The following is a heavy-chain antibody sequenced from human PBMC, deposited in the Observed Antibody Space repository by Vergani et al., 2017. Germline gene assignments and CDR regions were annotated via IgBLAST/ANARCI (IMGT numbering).Heavy chain of an antibody. V-gene: IGHV3-23*04. Sequence: VQLVQSGAEVKKPGSSVKVSCKASGGTFSSYAMSWVRQAPGKGLEWVSAISGSGGSTYYADSVKGRFTISRDNSKNTLYLQMNSLRAEDTAVYYCATFGGHWFDPWGQGTLVTVSS. CDR1: GGTFSSYA. D-gene: IGHD3-16*01. CDR3: ATFGGHWFDP. CDR2: ISGSGGST. J-gene: IGHJ5*02.